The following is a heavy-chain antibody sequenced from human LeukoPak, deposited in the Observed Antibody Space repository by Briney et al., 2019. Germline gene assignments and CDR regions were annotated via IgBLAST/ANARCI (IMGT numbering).Heavy chain of an antibody. Sequence: GASVTVSFKGSGYTFTVYNMQWVRQAQGQGHEWMGWINTDSGGTNYAQKFQGRVSITRDRDISKTYMELSRLRSDDTAVYYCARVGGLLSLSYMDVWGKGTTVTVSS. D-gene: IGHD3-10*01. V-gene: IGHV1-2*02. J-gene: IGHJ6*03. CDR3: ARVGGLLSLSYMDV. CDR2: INTDSGGT. CDR1: GYTFTVYN.